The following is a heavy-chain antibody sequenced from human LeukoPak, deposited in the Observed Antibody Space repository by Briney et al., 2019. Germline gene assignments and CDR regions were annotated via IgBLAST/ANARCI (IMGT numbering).Heavy chain of an antibody. V-gene: IGHV1-18*01. CDR2: ISAYNGNT. CDR1: GYTFTSYG. Sequence: ASAKVSCKASGYTFTSYGISWARQAPGQGLEWMGWISAYNGNTNYAQKLQGRVTMTTDTSTNTVYMELRSLRSDDTAVYYCARGKQWLRSDAFDIWGQGTMVTVSS. J-gene: IGHJ3*02. CDR3: ARGKQWLRSDAFDI. D-gene: IGHD6-19*01.